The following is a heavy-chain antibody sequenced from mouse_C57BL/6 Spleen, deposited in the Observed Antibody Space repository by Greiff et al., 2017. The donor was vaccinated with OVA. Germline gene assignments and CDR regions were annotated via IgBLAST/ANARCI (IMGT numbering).Heavy chain of an antibody. D-gene: IGHD1-1*02. Sequence: QVQLQQPGAELVKPGASVKLSCKASGYTFTSYWMHWVKQRPGQGLEWIGMIHPNSGSTNYNEKFTSKATLTVDKSSSTAYLQLSSLTSEDAAVYYCAREGGLYYFDYWGQGTTLTVSS. V-gene: IGHV1-64*01. J-gene: IGHJ2*01. CDR3: AREGGLYYFDY. CDR2: IHPNSGST. CDR1: GYTFTSYW.